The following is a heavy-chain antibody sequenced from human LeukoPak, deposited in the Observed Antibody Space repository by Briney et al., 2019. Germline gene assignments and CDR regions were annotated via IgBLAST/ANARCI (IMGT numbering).Heavy chain of an antibody. CDR3: ATDRGLLECTPYYYYGMDV. D-gene: IGHD3-3*01. J-gene: IGHJ6*02. CDR2: FDSEDGET. Sequence: ASVKVSCKVSGYTLTELSMHWVRQARGKGRVWMGGFDSEDGETIYAQKFQGRVTMTEDTSTDTAYLELSSLRSEDTAVYYCATDRGLLECTPYYYYGMDVWGQGTTVTVSS. CDR1: GYTLTELS. V-gene: IGHV1-24*01.